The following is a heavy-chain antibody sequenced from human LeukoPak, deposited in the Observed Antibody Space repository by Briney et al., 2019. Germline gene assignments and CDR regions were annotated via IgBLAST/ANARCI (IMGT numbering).Heavy chain of an antibody. J-gene: IGHJ4*02. CDR1: GGSISRHK. CDR3: ARGEPSAGGYGYYFDY. V-gene: IGHV4-59*11. D-gene: IGHD5-18*01. Sequence: PSETLSDTSTHSGGSISRHKRSWSRGQPGGGGEWSGYIYSAGSTNYNPSLKGRGTITVDTSKHQFSLRLTTETAADTAVYSCARGEPSAGGYGYYFDYWGQGTLVPVSS. CDR2: IYSAGST.